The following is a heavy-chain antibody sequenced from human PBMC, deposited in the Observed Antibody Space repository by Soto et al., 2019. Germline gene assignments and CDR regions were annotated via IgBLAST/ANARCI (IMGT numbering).Heavy chain of an antibody. D-gene: IGHD3-3*01. V-gene: IGHV3-7*01. J-gene: IGHJ4*02. Sequence: GGSLRLSCAASGFTFSSYWMSWVRQAPGKGLEWVANIKQDGSEKYYVDSVKGRFTISRDNAKNSLYLQMNSLRAEDTAVYYCARELNHYDFWSGYQIFDYWAQVNLVTVSS. CDR1: GFTFSSYW. CDR2: IKQDGSEK. CDR3: ARELNHYDFWSGYQIFDY.